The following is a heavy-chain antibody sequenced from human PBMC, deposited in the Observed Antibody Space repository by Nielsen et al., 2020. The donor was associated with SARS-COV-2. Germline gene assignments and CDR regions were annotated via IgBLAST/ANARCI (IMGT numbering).Heavy chain of an antibody. CDR1: GYTFTSYA. V-gene: IGHV1-3*01. Sequence: ASVKVSCKASGYTFTSYAMHWVRQAPGQRLEWMGWINAGNGNTKYPQKFQGRVTITRDTSASTAYMELSSLRSEDTAVYYCARDEYSSSPGYWGQGTLVTVSS. CDR3: ARDEYSSSPGY. J-gene: IGHJ4*02. D-gene: IGHD6-13*01. CDR2: INAGNGNT.